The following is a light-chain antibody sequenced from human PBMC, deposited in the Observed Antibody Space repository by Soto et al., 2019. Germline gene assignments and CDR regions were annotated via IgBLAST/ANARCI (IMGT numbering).Light chain of an antibody. CDR1: QSVSSSY. Sequence: EIVLKQSPGTLSLSPGERATLSCRASQSVSSSYLACYQQKPGPAPRLLIYGASSRATGIPDRFSGSGCGTDFTLTISRLEHEDFAVYYCQQYGSSLITFGQGTRLEI. J-gene: IGKJ5*01. V-gene: IGKV3-20*01. CDR2: GAS. CDR3: QQYGSSLIT.